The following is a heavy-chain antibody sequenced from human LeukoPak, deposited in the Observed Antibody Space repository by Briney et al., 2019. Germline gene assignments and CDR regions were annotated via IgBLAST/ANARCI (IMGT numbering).Heavy chain of an antibody. D-gene: IGHD2-15*01. V-gene: IGHV1-46*01. Sequence: ASVKVSCMASGYSFTTYYMHWVRQAPGQGLEWMGIINPSGGSTNYGQKFQGRVTITSDTSTSTVYMELSSLRSEDSAVYYCARWVLAGGYFDYWGQGTVVTVSS. J-gene: IGHJ4*02. CDR3: ARWVLAGGYFDY. CDR1: GYSFTTYY. CDR2: INPSGGST.